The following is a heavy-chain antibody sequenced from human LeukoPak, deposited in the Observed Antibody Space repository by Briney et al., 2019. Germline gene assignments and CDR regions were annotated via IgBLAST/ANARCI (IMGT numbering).Heavy chain of an antibody. Sequence: ASVKVSCKASGYTFTSYGISWVRPAPGQGLEWMGWISAYNGNTNYAQKLQGRVTMTTDTSTSTAYMELRSLRSDDTAVYYCARDLKTTVTPYYYYYGMNVWGQGTTVTVSS. D-gene: IGHD4-11*01. CDR1: GYTFTSYG. CDR3: ARDLKTTVTPYYYYYGMNV. CDR2: ISAYNGNT. J-gene: IGHJ6*02. V-gene: IGHV1-18*01.